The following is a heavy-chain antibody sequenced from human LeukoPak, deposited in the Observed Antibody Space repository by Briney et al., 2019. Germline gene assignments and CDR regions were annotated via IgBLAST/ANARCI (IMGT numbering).Heavy chain of an antibody. D-gene: IGHD6-13*01. J-gene: IGHJ4*02. CDR3: ARLKIGRAAGPDY. V-gene: IGHV4-34*01. CDR1: GGSISSYY. Sequence: SETLSLTCAVSGGSISSYYWSWFRQPPGKGLEWIGEINHSGSTNYNPSLKSRVTISVDTSKNQFSLKLSSVTAADTAVYYCARLKIGRAAGPDYWGQGTLVTVSS. CDR2: INHSGST.